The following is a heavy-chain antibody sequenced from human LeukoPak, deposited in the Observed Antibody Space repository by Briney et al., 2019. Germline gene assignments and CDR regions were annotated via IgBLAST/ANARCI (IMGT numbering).Heavy chain of an antibody. J-gene: IGHJ4*02. V-gene: IGHV3-48*03. Sequence: PGGSLRLSCAASGFTFSSYEMNWVRQAPGKGLEWVSYISSSGSTIYYADSVKGRFTISRDNAKNSLYLQTNSLRAEDTAVYYCARDGDIVATICYFDYWGQGTLVTVSS. D-gene: IGHD5-12*01. CDR2: ISSSGSTI. CDR1: GFTFSSYE. CDR3: ARDGDIVATICYFDY.